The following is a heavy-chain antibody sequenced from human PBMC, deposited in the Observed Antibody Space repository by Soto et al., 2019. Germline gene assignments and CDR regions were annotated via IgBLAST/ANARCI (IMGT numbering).Heavy chain of an antibody. V-gene: IGHV4-31*03. CDR2: IYYSGST. CDR3: ARWFGELSGNYYGMDV. CDR1: GGSISSGGYY. J-gene: IGHJ6*02. D-gene: IGHD3-10*01. Sequence: SETLSLTCTVSGGSISSGGYYWSWIRQHPGKGLEWIGYIYYSGSTYYNPSLKSRVTISVDTSKNQFSLKLSSVTAADTAVYYCARWFGELSGNYYGMDVWGQGTTVTVSS.